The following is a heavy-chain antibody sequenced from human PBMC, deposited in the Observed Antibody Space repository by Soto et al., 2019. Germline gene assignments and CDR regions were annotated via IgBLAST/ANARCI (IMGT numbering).Heavy chain of an antibody. Sequence: QVQLVQSGAEVKKPGASVKVSCKASGYTFTSYYMHWVRQAPGQGLEWMGIINPSGGSTSYAQRFQGKVTMTRDTSTSTVYMELSSLRSEDTAVYYCARDRDAGNDFDYWGQGTLVTVSS. CDR2: INPSGGST. D-gene: IGHD3-10*01. V-gene: IGHV1-46*01. CDR3: ARDRDAGNDFDY. J-gene: IGHJ4*02. CDR1: GYTFTSYY.